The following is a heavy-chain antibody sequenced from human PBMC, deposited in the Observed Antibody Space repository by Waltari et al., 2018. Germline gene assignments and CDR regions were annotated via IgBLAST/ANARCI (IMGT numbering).Heavy chain of an antibody. J-gene: IGHJ4*02. CDR3: AREGLTEEAAY. V-gene: IGHV3-7*01. CDR1: GFPFHNFW. Sequence: EIQLVASGGDLVPPGGSLRISCVTSGFPFHNFWRAWVRQVPGKGLQWCAHRKHDGSETNQVYSVKGRFTISRDNARNSLYLEMDRLRVEDTGVYYCAREGLTEEAAYWGQGTLVTVSS. CDR2: RKHDGSET. D-gene: IGHD4-4*01.